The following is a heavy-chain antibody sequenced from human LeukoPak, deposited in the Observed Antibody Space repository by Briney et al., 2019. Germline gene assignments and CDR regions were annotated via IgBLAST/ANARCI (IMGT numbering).Heavy chain of an antibody. CDR3: ARRPYGVNYYFDY. CDR1: GGSISNYY. J-gene: IGHJ4*02. CDR2: IYYSGST. V-gene: IGHV4-39*01. D-gene: IGHD4-17*01. Sequence: SETLSLTCTVSGGSISNYYWGWIRQPPGKGLEWIGSIYYSGSTYYNPSLKSRVTISVDTSKNQFSLKLSSVTAADTAVYYCARRPYGVNYYFDYWGQGTLVTVSS.